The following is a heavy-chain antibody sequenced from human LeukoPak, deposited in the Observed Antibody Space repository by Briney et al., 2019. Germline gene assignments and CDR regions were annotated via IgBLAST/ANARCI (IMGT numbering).Heavy chain of an antibody. CDR2: INPNSGGT. CDR1: RYTFTNYY. J-gene: IGHJ6*04. CDR3: AKDLGYNWNPYYMDV. V-gene: IGHV1-2*02. Sequence: ASVKVSCKASRYTFTNYYMHWVRQAPGQGLEWMGCINPNSGGTNYAQKFQGRVTMTRDTSISTAYVELSRLRFDDTAVYYCAKDLGYNWNPYYMDVWGKGTTVTVSS. D-gene: IGHD1-20*01.